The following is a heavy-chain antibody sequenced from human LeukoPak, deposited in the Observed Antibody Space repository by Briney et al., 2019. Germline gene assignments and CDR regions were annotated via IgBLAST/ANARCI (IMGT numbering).Heavy chain of an antibody. V-gene: IGHV4-31*03. D-gene: IGHD3-10*01. J-gene: IGHJ3*02. CDR3: AKFGSDAFDI. CDR1: GGSISSGGYY. CDR2: ISHIGYS. Sequence: SQTLSLTCSVSGGSISSGGYYWNWVRQLPEKGLEWLGYISHIGYSYYTPSLKSRLTISMDTSKNQFSLKLNSVTAADTAVYYCAKFGSDAFDIWGQGTMVSVSS.